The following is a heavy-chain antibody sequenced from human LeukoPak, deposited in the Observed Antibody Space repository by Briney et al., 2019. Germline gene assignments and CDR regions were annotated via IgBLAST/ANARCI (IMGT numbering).Heavy chain of an antibody. Sequence: SETLSLTCTVSGGSISSYYWSWIRQPPGKGLEWIGNIFYSGSTYYSPSLKSRVTISLDTSRNQFSLKLNSVTAADTTVYYCAKSNGYGLIDIWGQGTMVTVSS. D-gene: IGHD3-22*01. CDR2: IFYSGST. J-gene: IGHJ3*02. V-gene: IGHV4-59*12. CDR3: AKSNGYGLIDI. CDR1: GGSISSYY.